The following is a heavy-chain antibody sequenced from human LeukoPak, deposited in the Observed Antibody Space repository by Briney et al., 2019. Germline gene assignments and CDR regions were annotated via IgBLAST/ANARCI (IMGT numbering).Heavy chain of an antibody. V-gene: IGHV3-53*01. J-gene: IGHJ4*02. Sequence: GGSLRFSCTASGFTVSSNSWSWLHHAPGKGLECASFNYSGGNTHYSDSVKGRFTISRDNSKNTLYLQMNSLRAEDTALYYCARRAGEYSLPYDYWGQGTLVTVSS. CDR1: GFTVSSNS. CDR3: ARRAGEYSLPYDY. CDR2: NYSGGNT. D-gene: IGHD2-15*01.